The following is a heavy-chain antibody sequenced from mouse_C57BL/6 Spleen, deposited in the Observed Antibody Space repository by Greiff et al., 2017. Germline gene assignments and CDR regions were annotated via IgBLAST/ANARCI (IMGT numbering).Heavy chain of an antibody. CDR3: ARQIYYDYDVDY. V-gene: IGHV5-9*01. CDR2: ISGGGGNT. D-gene: IGHD2-4*01. J-gene: IGHJ2*01. CDR1: GFTFSSYT. Sequence: EVMLVESGGGLVKPGGSLKLSCAASGFTFSSYTMSWVRQTPEKRLEWVATISGGGGNTYYPDSVKGRFTISRDNAKNTLYLQMSSLRSEDTALFYCARQIYYDYDVDYWGQGTTLTVAS.